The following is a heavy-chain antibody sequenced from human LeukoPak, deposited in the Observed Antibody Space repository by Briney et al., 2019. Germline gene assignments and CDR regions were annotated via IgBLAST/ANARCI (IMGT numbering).Heavy chain of an antibody. D-gene: IGHD6-13*01. CDR3: AREGYSSSWSYYYYMDV. CDR2: IYYSGST. J-gene: IGHJ6*03. V-gene: IGHV4-59*01. Sequence: SETLSLTCAVYGGSFSSYYWSWIRQPPGKGLEWIGYIYYSGSTNYNPSLKSRVTISVDTSKNQFSLKLSSVTAADTAVYYCAREGYSSSWSYYYYMDVWGKGTTVTVSS. CDR1: GGSFSSYY.